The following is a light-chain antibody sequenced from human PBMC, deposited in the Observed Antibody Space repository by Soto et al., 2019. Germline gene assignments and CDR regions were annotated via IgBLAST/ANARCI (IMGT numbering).Light chain of an antibody. CDR2: DVS. Sequence: QSALTQPASVSGSPGQSITISCTGTSSVVGGYNYVSWYQQHPGKAPKLMIYDVSNRPSGVSNRFSGSKSGNTASLTISGLQAEDEADYYCSSYTSSSTLVFGGGTKVTV. J-gene: IGLJ2*01. CDR1: SSVVGGYNY. CDR3: SSYTSSSTLV. V-gene: IGLV2-14*01.